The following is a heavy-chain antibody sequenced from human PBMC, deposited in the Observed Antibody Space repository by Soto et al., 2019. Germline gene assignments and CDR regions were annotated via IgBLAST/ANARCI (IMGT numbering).Heavy chain of an antibody. CDR1: GYTFTSYA. Sequence: GSSVKVSCKASGYTFTSYAMHWVRQAPGQRLEWMGWINAGNGNTKYSQKFQGRVTITRDTSASTAYMELSSLRSEDTAVYYCARYVGYHDAFDIWGQGTMVTGS. V-gene: IGHV1-3*01. CDR3: ARYVGYHDAFDI. CDR2: INAGNGNT. D-gene: IGHD2-2*01. J-gene: IGHJ3*02.